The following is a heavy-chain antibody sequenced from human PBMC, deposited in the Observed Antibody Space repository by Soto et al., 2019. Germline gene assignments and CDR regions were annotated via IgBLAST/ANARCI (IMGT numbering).Heavy chain of an antibody. D-gene: IGHD4-4*01. CDR3: ARETDFSSRLHDY. J-gene: IGHJ4*02. Sequence: EVQLVESGGGLVQPGGSLRLSCSASGFSFSRYWMHWVRQVPGKGLQWVSRINSDGTTTDYGDSVKGRFTVSRDNGTRTVSLPMNRVTVEDTSVYYCARETDFSSRLHDYLGQGTLVTAS. CDR2: INSDGTTT. CDR1: GFSFSRYW. V-gene: IGHV3-74*01.